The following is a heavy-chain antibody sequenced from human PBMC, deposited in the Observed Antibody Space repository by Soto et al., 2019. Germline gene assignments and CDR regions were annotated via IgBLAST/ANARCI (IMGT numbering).Heavy chain of an antibody. CDR2: INPNSGGT. CDR3: ARDRSYDSSGYYPYYFDY. J-gene: IGHJ4*02. CDR1: GYTFTGYY. V-gene: IGHV1-2*02. Sequence: ASVKVSCKASGYTFTGYYMHWVRQAPGQGLEWMGWINPNSGGTNYAQKFQGRVTMTRDTSISTAYMELSRLRSDDTAVYYCARDRSYDSSGYYPYYFDYWGQGTLVTVSS. D-gene: IGHD3-22*01.